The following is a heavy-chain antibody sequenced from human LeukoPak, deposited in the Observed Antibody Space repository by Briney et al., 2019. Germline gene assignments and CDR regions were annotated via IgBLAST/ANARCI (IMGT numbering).Heavy chain of an antibody. Sequence: GGSLRLSCAASGFTVSRNYMSWVRQAPGKGLEWVSVIYSGGSTYYADSVKGRFTISRDNSKNTLYLQMNSLRAEDTAVYYCARERNYYDSSGYYSPDYFDYWCQGTLVTVSS. CDR2: IYSGGST. CDR3: ARERNYYDSSGYYSPDYFDY. J-gene: IGHJ4*02. CDR1: GFTVSRNY. V-gene: IGHV3-53*01. D-gene: IGHD3-22*01.